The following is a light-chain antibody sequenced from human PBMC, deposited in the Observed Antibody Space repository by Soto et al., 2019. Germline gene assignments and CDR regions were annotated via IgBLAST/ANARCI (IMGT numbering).Light chain of an antibody. CDR3: MQALKTSRT. Sequence: MPQSQPSPPVTLGQPASISCRSTHSIVHRDGITYLGWFQQRPGQSPKRLIYKVSNRDSGVPARFSGSGSGTEFALKISRVEAEDVAVYYCMQALKTSRTFGGGTKVDIK. CDR1: HSIVHRDGITY. J-gene: IGKJ4*02. CDR2: KVS. V-gene: IGKV2-30*02.